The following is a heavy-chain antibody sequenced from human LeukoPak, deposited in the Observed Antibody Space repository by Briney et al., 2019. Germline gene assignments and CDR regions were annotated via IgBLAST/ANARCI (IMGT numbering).Heavy chain of an antibody. CDR1: GYTFTSHY. CDR3: ARSPITNIWYYFDY. J-gene: IGHJ4*02. CDR2: INPSGGST. V-gene: IGHV1-46*01. D-gene: IGHD2-8*02. Sequence: ASMKISCKASGYTFTSHYVHWVRQAPGQGPEWMGMINPSGGSTSYSQKFQGRVTMTRDTSTTTLYMDLSSLRSEDTAVYYCARSPITNIWYYFDYWGQGTLVTVPS.